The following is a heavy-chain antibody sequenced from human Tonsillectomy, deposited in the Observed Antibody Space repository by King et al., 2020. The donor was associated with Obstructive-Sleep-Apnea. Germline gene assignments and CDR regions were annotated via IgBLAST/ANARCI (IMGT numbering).Heavy chain of an antibody. CDR2: ISWNSGSI. CDR3: AKDLWPGIAVAGDFDY. J-gene: IGHJ4*02. Sequence: VQLVESGGGLVQPGRSLRLSCAASGFTFDDYAMHWVRQAPGKGLEWVSGISWNSGSIGYADSVKGRFTISRDNAKNSLYLQMNSLRAEDTALYYCAKDLWPGIAVAGDFDYWGQGTLVTVSS. V-gene: IGHV3-9*01. CDR1: GFTFDDYA. D-gene: IGHD6-19*01.